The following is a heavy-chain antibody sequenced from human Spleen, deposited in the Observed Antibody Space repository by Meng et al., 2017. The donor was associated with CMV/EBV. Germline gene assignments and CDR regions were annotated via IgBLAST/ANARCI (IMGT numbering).Heavy chain of an antibody. V-gene: IGHV3-21*04. Sequence: GESLKISCAASGFTFSSYSMNWVRQAPGKGLEWVSSIISTSSYIYYADSVKGRFTISRDNSKNTLYLQMNSLRAEDTAVYYCARASVNWNYGWHFEDWGQGTLVTVSS. CDR3: ARASVNWNYGWHFED. CDR1: GFTFSSYS. J-gene: IGHJ4*02. D-gene: IGHD1-7*01. CDR2: IISTSSYI.